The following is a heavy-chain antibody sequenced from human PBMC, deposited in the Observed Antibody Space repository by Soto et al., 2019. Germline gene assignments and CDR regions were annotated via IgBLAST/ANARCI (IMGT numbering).Heavy chain of an antibody. Sequence: EVQLVESGGGLVQPGRSLGLSCAASGFTFDDYAMHWVRQAPGKGLEWVSGISWNSGSIGYADSVKGRFTISRDNAKNSLYLQMNSLRAEDTALYYCAKGGYEFDYWGQGTLVTVSS. D-gene: IGHD3-16*01. CDR2: ISWNSGSI. CDR3: AKGGYEFDY. J-gene: IGHJ4*02. CDR1: GFTFDDYA. V-gene: IGHV3-9*01.